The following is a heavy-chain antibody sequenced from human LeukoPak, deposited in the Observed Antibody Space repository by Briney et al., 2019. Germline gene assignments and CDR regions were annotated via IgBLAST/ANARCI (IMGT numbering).Heavy chain of an antibody. J-gene: IGHJ4*02. D-gene: IGHD6-19*01. CDR3: ATRSIAVAFDY. V-gene: IGHV4-39*01. CDR2: IYYSGST. Sequence: SETLSLTCTVSGGSISSSSHYWGWIRQPPGKGLEWIGSIYYSGSTYYNPSLKSRVTISVDTSKNQFSLKLSSVTAADTAVYYCATRSIAVAFDYWGQGTLVTVSS. CDR1: GGSISSSSHY.